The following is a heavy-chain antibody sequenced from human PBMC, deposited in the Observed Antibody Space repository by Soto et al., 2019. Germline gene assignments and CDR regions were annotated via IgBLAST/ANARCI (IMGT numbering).Heavy chain of an antibody. Sequence: SETLSLTCTVSGGSISSGGYYWSWIRQHPGRGLEWIGFIYYSGSTYYNPSLKSRVTISLDTSNNQFSLKLSSVTAADTAVYYCARGRAVFFRSGCSDYWFDPWGQVTLVTVSS. CDR3: ARGRAVFFRSGCSDYWFDP. D-gene: IGHD3-3*01. CDR2: IYYSGST. CDR1: GGSISSGGYY. V-gene: IGHV4-31*03. J-gene: IGHJ5*02.